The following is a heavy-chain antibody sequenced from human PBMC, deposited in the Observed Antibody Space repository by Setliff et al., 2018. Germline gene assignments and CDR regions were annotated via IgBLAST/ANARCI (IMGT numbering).Heavy chain of an antibody. CDR1: GGSFSGYS. Sequence: PSETLSLTCAVYGGSFSGYSWSWIRQPPGKGLEWIGKINHSGSTYYNPSLTSRVTISVDTSNNQFSLNLRSVTAADTAIYYCARHFRSSKVQFLEYLTDYYFDSWGQGTLVTVSS. V-gene: IGHV4-34*01. J-gene: IGHJ4*02. D-gene: IGHD3-3*01. CDR3: ARHFRSSKVQFLEYLTDYYFDS. CDR2: INHSGST.